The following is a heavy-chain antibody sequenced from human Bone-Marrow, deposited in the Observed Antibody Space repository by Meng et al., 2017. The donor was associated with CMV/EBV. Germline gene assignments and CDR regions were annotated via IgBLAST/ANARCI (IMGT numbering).Heavy chain of an antibody. V-gene: IGHV3-21*01. J-gene: IGHJ5*02. CDR1: GFTFSSYS. D-gene: IGHD1-26*01. Sequence: GGFLRLSCAASGFTFSSYSMNWVRQAPGKGLEWVSSISSSSSYIYYADSVKGRFTISRDNAKNSLYLQMNSLRAEDTAVYYCAREYSGSYGHWFDPWGQGTLVTVYS. CDR3: AREYSGSYGHWFDP. CDR2: ISSSSSYI.